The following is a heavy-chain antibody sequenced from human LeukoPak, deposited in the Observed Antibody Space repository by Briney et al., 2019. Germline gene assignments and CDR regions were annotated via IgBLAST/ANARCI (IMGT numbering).Heavy chain of an antibody. Sequence: GGSLRLSCAASGSTFSSDAMSWVRQAPGKGLEWVSAISGSGGSTYYADSVKGRFTISRDNAKNSLYLQMNSLRAEDTAVYYCAREVTVVVITPGYFDYWGQGTLVTVSS. CDR2: ISGSGGST. J-gene: IGHJ4*02. V-gene: IGHV3-23*01. CDR1: GSTFSSDA. CDR3: AREVTVVVITPGYFDY. D-gene: IGHD3-22*01.